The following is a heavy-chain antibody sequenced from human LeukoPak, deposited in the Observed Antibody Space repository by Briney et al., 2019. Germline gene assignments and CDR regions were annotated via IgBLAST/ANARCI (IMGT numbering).Heavy chain of an antibody. J-gene: IGHJ4*02. Sequence: ASVKVSCKASGYTFTGYYMHWVRQAPGQGLEWMGRINPNSGGTNYAQKFQGRVTMTRDTSISTAYMELSRLRSDDTAVYYCARGKAVASRSDYWGQGTLVTVSS. D-gene: IGHD6-19*01. CDR2: INPNSGGT. V-gene: IGHV1-2*06. CDR1: GYTFTGYY. CDR3: ARGKAVASRSDY.